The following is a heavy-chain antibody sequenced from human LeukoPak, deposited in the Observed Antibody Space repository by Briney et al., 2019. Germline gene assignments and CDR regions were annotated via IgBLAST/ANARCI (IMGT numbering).Heavy chain of an antibody. CDR3: ARMGITMVRGAPYGMDV. J-gene: IGHJ6*02. Sequence: SEILSLTCAVYGGSFSGYYWSWIRQPPGKGLEWIGEINHSGSTNYNPSLKSRVTISVDTSKNQFSLKLSSVTAADTAVYYCARMGITMVRGAPYGMDVWGQGTTVTVSS. CDR1: GGSFSGYY. V-gene: IGHV4-34*01. D-gene: IGHD3-10*01. CDR2: INHSGST.